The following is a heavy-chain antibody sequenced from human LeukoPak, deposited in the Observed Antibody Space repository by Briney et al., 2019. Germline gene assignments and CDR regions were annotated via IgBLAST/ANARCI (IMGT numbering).Heavy chain of an antibody. CDR2: LYSGGST. CDR3: ARVDYGDYGFDY. CDR1: GFTVSSNY. D-gene: IGHD4-17*01. Sequence: GGSLRLSCAASGFTVSSNYMSWVRQAPGKGLEWVSVLYSGGSTYYADSVKGRFTISRDNSKNTLYLQMNSLRAEDTAVYYCARVDYGDYGFDYWGQGPLVTVSS. J-gene: IGHJ4*02. V-gene: IGHV3-66*01.